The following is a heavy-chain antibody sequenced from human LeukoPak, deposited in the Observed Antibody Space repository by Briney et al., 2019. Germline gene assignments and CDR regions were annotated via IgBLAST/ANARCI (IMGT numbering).Heavy chain of an antibody. V-gene: IGHV3-7*01. D-gene: IGHD6-13*01. Sequence: PGGSLRLSCAASGFTFSSYAMSWVRQAPGKGLEWVANIKQDGSEKYYVDSVKGRFTISRDNAKNSLYLQMNSLRAEDTAVYYCARDSEQQLVDDYFDYWGQVTLVTVSS. CDR3: ARDSEQQLVDDYFDY. CDR1: GFTFSSYA. J-gene: IGHJ4*02. CDR2: IKQDGSEK.